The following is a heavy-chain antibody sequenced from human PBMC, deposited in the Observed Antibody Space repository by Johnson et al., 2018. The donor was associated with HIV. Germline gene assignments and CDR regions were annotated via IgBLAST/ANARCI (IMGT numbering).Heavy chain of an antibody. CDR1: GFTFSSYA. D-gene: IGHD5-12*01. J-gene: IGHJ3*02. CDR2: ISYDGSNK. CDR3: AKEGRYVEGAFDI. V-gene: IGHV3-30*04. Sequence: VQLVESGGGVVPPGRSLRLSCAASGFTFSSYAMHWVRQAPGKGLEWVAVISYDGSNKYYADSVKGLFTISRDNSKNTLYLQMNSLRAEDTAVYYCAKEGRYVEGAFDIWGQGTMVTVSS.